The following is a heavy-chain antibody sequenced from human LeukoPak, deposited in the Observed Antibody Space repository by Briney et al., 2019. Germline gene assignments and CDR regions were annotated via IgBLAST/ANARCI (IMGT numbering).Heavy chain of an antibody. CDR1: GGSISSVDYC. V-gene: IGHV4-31*03. CDR3: ARIATPGGYFDY. CDR2: INYRGSA. D-gene: IGHD1-26*01. J-gene: IGHJ4*02. Sequence: SETLSLTCTVSGGSISSVDYCWSWIRQYPGKGLEWIGCINYRGSAYYNPSLKSRVTISVDKSKNQFSLKLSSVTAADTAVYYCARIATPGGYFDYWGQGTLVTVSS.